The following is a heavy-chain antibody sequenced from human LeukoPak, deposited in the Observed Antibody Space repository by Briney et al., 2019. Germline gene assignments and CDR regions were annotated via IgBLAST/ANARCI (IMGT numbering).Heavy chain of an antibody. J-gene: IGHJ4*02. CDR2: INAGNGNT. V-gene: IGHV1-3*01. Sequence: GASVKVSCKVSGYTFTGYYLHWVRQAPGQGLEWMGWINAGNGNTKYSQKFQGRVTITRDTSANTAYMELSSLRSEDTAVYYCARRQRGISGSYYDYWGQGTLVTVSS. CDR1: GYTFTGYY. D-gene: IGHD1-26*01. CDR3: ARRQRGISGSYYDY.